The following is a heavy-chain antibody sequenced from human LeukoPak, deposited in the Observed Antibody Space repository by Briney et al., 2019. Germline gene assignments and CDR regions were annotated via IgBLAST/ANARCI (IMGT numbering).Heavy chain of an antibody. J-gene: IGHJ4*02. CDR1: GGSITSYY. D-gene: IGHD6-6*01. CDR3: AREFSGTSIAARVFDF. CDR2: IHSSGGT. Sequence: PSETLSLTCTVSGGSITSYYWTYIRQPAGKGLEWIGRIHSSGGTNYSPSLKSRVTMSLDTSKNQFSLNLSSVTAADTAIYYCAREFSGTSIAARVFDFWGQGTLVTVSS. V-gene: IGHV4-4*07.